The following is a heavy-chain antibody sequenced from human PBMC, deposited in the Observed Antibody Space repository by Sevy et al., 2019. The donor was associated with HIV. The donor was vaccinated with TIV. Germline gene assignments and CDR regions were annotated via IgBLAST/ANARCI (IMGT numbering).Heavy chain of an antibody. Sequence: ASVKVSCKVSGYTLSQMAMHWVRQAPGKGLEWMATFDPEDAETIYTQKLQGRVTMTEDTSRDTAYMELSNLRSEDTAVYYCATTKDYYQSSGEPFDYWGHGTLVTVSS. CDR1: GYTLSQMA. J-gene: IGHJ4*01. D-gene: IGHD3-22*01. CDR2: FDPEDAET. V-gene: IGHV1-24*01. CDR3: ATTKDYYQSSGEPFDY.